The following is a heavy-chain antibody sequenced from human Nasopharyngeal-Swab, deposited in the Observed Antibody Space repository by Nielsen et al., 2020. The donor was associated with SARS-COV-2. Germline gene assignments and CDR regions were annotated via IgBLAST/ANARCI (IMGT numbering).Heavy chain of an antibody. CDR2: ISYDGSNK. J-gene: IGHJ6*02. V-gene: IGHV3-30*04. Sequence: GGSLRLSCAASGFTFSSYAMHWVRQAPGKGLEWVAVISYDGSNKYYADSVKGRFTISRDNSKNTLYLQINSLRAEDTAVYYCVSSSGMVQPYGMDVWGQGTTVTVSS. CDR1: GFTFSSYA. CDR3: VSSSGMVQPYGMDV. D-gene: IGHD3-10*01.